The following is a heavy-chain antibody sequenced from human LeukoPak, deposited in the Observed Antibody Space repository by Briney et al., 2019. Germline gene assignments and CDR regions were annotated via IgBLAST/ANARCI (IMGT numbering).Heavy chain of an antibody. CDR2: INHSGST. V-gene: IGHV4-34*01. CDR1: GGSFSGYY. J-gene: IGHJ6*02. Sequence: SETLSLTCAVYGGSFSGYYWSWIRQPPGKGLEWIGEINHSGSTNYNPSLKSRVTISVDTSKNQFSLKLSSVTAADTAVYYCARVQSMVPHSGPTYYYYGMDVWGQGTTVTVSS. D-gene: IGHD3-10*01. CDR3: ARVQSMVPHSGPTYYYYGMDV.